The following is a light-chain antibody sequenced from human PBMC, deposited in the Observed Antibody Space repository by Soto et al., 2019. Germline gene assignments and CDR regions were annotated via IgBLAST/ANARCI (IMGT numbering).Light chain of an antibody. CDR1: SSNIGKNY. V-gene: IGLV1-51*01. Sequence: QSVLTQPPSVSAAPGQKVTISCSGSSSNIGKNYVSWYQRLPGTAPKLLIHDNNNRPSGIPDRFSGSKSGTSATLGITGLQTGDEADYYCGTWDSSLSAVVFGGGTKLTVL. CDR2: DNN. J-gene: IGLJ2*01. CDR3: GTWDSSLSAVV.